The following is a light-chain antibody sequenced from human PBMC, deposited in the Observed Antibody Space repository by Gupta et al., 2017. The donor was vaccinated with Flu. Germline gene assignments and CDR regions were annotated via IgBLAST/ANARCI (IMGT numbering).Light chain of an antibody. V-gene: IGLV2-11*01. CDR3: CSFAGISYV. Sequence: QSALTQPRSVSGSPGQSVTISCTGSRVDIGTYNCVSWYQQHPGKAPSLLIFPINDRPSGVPERFSGSQSGYTASLTISGLQADDEADYYCCSFAGISYVFGAGTRVTVL. CDR2: PIN. J-gene: IGLJ1*01. CDR1: RVDIGTYNC.